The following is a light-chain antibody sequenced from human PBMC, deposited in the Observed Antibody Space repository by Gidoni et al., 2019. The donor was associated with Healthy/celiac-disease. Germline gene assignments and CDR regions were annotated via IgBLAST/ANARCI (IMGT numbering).Light chain of an antibody. CDR3: SSYTSSSGYV. Sequence: QSALTQPASVSGSPGQSITISCTGTSSDVGGYNYVSWYQQHPGKAPKLMIYEVSNRPSGVPDRFSGSKSGNTASLTISGLQAGDEADYYCSSYTSSSGYVFGTGTKVTVL. CDR1: SSDVGGYNY. V-gene: IGLV2-14*01. J-gene: IGLJ1*01. CDR2: EVS.